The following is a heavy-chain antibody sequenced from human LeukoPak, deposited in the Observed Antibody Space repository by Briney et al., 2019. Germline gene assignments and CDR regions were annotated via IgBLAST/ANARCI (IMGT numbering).Heavy chain of an antibody. CDR1: GGSMTNYY. J-gene: IGHJ4*02. CDR2: IYSSGST. CDR3: ARVGCSNSYCYVRGMDY. V-gene: IGHV4-4*07. Sequence: SETLSLTCTASGGSMTNYYWSWIRQPAGKGLEWVGRIYSSGSTNYNPSLKSRVTISVDTSKNQFSLHLSSVTAADTAVYYCARVGCSNSYCYVRGMDYWGQGTLVTVSS. D-gene: IGHD3-10*02.